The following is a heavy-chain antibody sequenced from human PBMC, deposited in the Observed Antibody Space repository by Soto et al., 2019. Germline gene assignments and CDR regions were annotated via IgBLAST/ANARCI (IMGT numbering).Heavy chain of an antibody. CDR1: GFSFSTYW. J-gene: IGHJ1*01. CDR2: INVDGNTI. Sequence: EVQLVESGGGLVQPGGSQRLSCAASGFSFSTYWMYWVRQAPGKGLVWVSRINVDGNTINYADSVKGRFTVSRDNAKNTLYLQMNSLRAEDTAVYYCARDEGRQGPEYFHHWGQGTLVTVSS. CDR3: ARDEGRQGPEYFHH. V-gene: IGHV3-74*01.